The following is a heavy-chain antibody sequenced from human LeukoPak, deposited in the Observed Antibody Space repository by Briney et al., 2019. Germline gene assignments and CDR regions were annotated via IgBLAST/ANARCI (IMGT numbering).Heavy chain of an antibody. D-gene: IGHD5-24*01. CDR1: GGSVSSGDYY. CDR2: VYYSGST. J-gene: IGHJ4*02. V-gene: IGHV4-61*08. Sequence: SETLSLTCTVSGGSVSSGDYYWSWIRQPPGKGLEWIGYVYYSGSTNYNPSLKGRVIILVDTSKNQFSLKLSSVTAADTAVYYCARGLYNYGPLFDYWGQGTLVTVSS. CDR3: ARGLYNYGPLFDY.